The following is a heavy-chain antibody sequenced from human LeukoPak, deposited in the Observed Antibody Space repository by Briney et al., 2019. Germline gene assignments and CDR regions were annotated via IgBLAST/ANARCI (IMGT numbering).Heavy chain of an antibody. J-gene: IGHJ4*02. CDR1: GGSISSSSYY. D-gene: IGHD5-18*01. V-gene: IGHV4-39*01. Sequence: PSETLSLTCTVSGGSISSSSYYWGWIRQPPGKGLEWIGSIYYSGSTYYNPSLKSRVTISVDTSKNQFSLNLSSVTAADTAVYYRARWSRDTSMVPGVDYWGQGTLVTVSS. CDR3: ARWSRDTSMVPGVDY. CDR2: IYYSGST.